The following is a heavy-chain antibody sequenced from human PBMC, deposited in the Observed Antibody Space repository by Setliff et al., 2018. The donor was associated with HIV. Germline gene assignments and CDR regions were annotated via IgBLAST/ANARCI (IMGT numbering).Heavy chain of an antibody. Sequence: GASVKVSCKASGYTFTGYYMHWVRQAPGQGLEWMGWINPNSGDTRYAQRFQGRVTMTRDTSTNTAYMELNSLTSDDTAVYYCARDLVVVAPYYCFDPWGQGTLVTVSS. CDR2: INPNSGDT. CDR3: ARDLVVVAPYYCFDP. CDR1: GYTFTGYY. D-gene: IGHD2-15*01. V-gene: IGHV1-2*02. J-gene: IGHJ5*02.